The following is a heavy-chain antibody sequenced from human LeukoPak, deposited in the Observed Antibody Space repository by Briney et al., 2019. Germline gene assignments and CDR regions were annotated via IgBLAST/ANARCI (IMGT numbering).Heavy chain of an antibody. Sequence: GGSLRLSCAASGFTLSHYWMSWVSQAPGKWLEWLANIKRDGSEKYYVDSVKGRFTISRDSAKNSLYLQMNSQRAEDPAIYYCARDQGALDIWGQGTMVTVSS. CDR1: GFTLSHYW. J-gene: IGHJ3*02. CDR2: IKRDGSEK. CDR3: ARDQGALDI. V-gene: IGHV3-7*01.